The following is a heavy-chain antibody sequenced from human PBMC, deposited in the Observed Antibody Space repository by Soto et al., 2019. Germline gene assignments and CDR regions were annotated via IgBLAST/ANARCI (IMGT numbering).Heavy chain of an antibody. Sequence: EVQLVESGGGLVQPGGSLRLSCAVSGFTFSNYTMNWVRQAPGKGLEWISYISSSSTIIYYADSVKGRFTISRDNAKNSLYLQMNSLRAEDTAVYYCAREIWFGDLPQFDYWGQGTLVTVSS. CDR2: ISSSSTII. D-gene: IGHD3-10*01. J-gene: IGHJ4*02. CDR1: GFTFSNYT. CDR3: AREIWFGDLPQFDY. V-gene: IGHV3-48*01.